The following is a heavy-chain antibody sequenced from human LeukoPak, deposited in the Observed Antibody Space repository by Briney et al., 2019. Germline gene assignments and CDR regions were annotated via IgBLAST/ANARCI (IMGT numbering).Heavy chain of an antibody. D-gene: IGHD3-22*01. V-gene: IGHV3-30*18. CDR1: GFTFSNYG. CDR2: ISSDGSNK. Sequence: PGGSLRLSCAASGFTFSNYGMHWVRQAPGKGLEWVAVISSDGSNKYYGDSVKGRFTISRDNSKNTLYLQMNSLRVEDTAPYYCAKGGYYYDGSAYQVDYWGQGTLVTVSS. J-gene: IGHJ4*02. CDR3: AKGGYYYDGSAYQVDY.